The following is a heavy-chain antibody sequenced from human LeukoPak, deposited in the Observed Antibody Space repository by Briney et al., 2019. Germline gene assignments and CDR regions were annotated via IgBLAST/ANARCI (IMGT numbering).Heavy chain of an antibody. CDR1: GYTFTDYY. CDR2: VNPNSGAT. V-gene: IGHV1-2*02. J-gene: IGHJ4*02. Sequence: GASVKVSCKASGYTFTDYYLHWVRQAPGQGLEWMGWVNPNSGATKYAQNFQGRVTMTGDTSISTGYMELSGPTSDDTAVYYCARDIWNLRLIYYWGQGTLVTVSS. CDR3: ARDIWNLRLIYY. D-gene: IGHD3-16*01.